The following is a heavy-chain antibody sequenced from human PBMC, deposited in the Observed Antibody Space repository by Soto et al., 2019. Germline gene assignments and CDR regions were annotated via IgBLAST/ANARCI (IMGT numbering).Heavy chain of an antibody. CDR1: GFTFSNAW. V-gene: IGHV3-15*01. Sequence: EVQLVESWGGLVKPGGSLRLSCAASGFTFSNAWMSWVRQAPGKGLEWVGRIKSNTDGGTTDYAAPVKGRFTISRDDSKTTLYLQMNSLKTEDTAVYYCTTEPLRITMSPGGGQGTLVTVSS. J-gene: IGHJ4*02. CDR3: TTEPLRITMSPG. D-gene: IGHD3-10*02. CDR2: IKSNTDGGTT.